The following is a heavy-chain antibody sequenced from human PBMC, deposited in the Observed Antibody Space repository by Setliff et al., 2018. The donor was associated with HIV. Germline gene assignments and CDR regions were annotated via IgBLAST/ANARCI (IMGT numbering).Heavy chain of an antibody. J-gene: IGHJ5*02. CDR3: ARNQRYSSGWKRGPVRFDP. CDR2: MNPNSANT. CDR1: GYTFTTYD. Sequence: ASVKVSCKASGYTFTTYDINWARQATGQGLEWMGWMNPNSANTGYAEKFQGRLTMTRNTSISTAYMELSSLRSEDTAVYYCARNQRYSSGWKRGPVRFDPWGQGTLVTVSS. V-gene: IGHV1-8*02. D-gene: IGHD6-19*01.